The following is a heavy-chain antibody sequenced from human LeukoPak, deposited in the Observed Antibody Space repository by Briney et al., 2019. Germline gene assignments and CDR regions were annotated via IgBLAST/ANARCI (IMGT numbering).Heavy chain of an antibody. J-gene: IGHJ4*02. V-gene: IGHV2-70*11. D-gene: IGHD1-26*01. CDR3: ARKNSGSYFDY. CDR2: IDWDDDK. Sequence: SGPALVKPTQTLTLTCTFSGFSLTTSKMCVNWIRQPPGKALGWLARIDWDDDKYYSTSLKTRLTISKDTSKNQVVLTMTNMDPVDTATYYCARKNSGSYFDYWGQGTLVTVSS. CDR1: GFSLTTSKMC.